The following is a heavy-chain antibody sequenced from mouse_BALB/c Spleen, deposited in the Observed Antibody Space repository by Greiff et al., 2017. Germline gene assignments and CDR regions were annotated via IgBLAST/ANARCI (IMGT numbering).Heavy chain of an antibody. Sequence: VQLQQSGPELVKPGASVKISCKASGYTFTDYYMNWVKQSHGKSLEWIGLVNPNNGGTSYNQKFKGKATLTVDKSSSTAYMELRSLTSEDSAVYYCAEGTTEGYWGQGTSVTVSS. D-gene: IGHD1-1*01. CDR3: AEGTTEGY. CDR2: VNPNNGGT. V-gene: IGHV1-26*01. J-gene: IGHJ4*01. CDR1: GYTFTDYY.